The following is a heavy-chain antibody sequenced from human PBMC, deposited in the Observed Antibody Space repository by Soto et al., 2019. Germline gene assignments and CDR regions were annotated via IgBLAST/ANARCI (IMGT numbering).Heavy chain of an antibody. V-gene: IGHV3-64D*06. Sequence: GGSLRLSCSASGFTFSSYAMHWVRQAPGKGLEYVSAISSNGGSTYYADSVKGRFTISRDNSKNTLYLQMSSLRAEDTAVYYCVKPDSGDAFDIWGQGTMVTVSS. D-gene: IGHD6-25*01. CDR3: VKPDSGDAFDI. CDR1: GFTFSSYA. J-gene: IGHJ3*02. CDR2: ISSNGGST.